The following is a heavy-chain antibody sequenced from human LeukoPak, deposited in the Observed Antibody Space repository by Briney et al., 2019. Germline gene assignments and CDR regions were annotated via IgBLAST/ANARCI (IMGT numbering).Heavy chain of an antibody. J-gene: IGHJ1*01. V-gene: IGHV3-74*01. CDR2: NTDGSGT. Sequence: GGSLRLSCAASGLYFSSCWMHWVRHAPGKGLVWVSRNTDGSGTDYADSVKGRFTISRDNAQNPLYLQRDGLRAQDTAGYYFARDKYMDWGQGNLGTVSS. CDR3: ARDKYMD. CDR1: GLYFSSCW. D-gene: IGHD1-1*01.